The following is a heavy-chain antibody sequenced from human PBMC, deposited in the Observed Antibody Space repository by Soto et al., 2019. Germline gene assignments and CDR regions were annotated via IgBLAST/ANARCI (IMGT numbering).Heavy chain of an antibody. CDR1: GFTFNRFN. Sequence: EVQLVESGGGLVQPGGSLRLSCAASGFTFNRFNMNWVRQAPGKGLEWVSYISGSTSTIYYADSVKGRFTISRDNAKNSLYLQMSSLRVEDTAVYYCARDPYSGDDLALDSWGQGTLVTVSS. V-gene: IGHV3-48*01. J-gene: IGHJ4*02. D-gene: IGHD5-12*01. CDR3: ARDPYSGDDLALDS. CDR2: ISGSTSTI.